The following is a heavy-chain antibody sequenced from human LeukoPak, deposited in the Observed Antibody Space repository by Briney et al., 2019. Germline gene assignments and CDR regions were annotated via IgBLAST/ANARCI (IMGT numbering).Heavy chain of an antibody. V-gene: IGHV1-18*01. Sequence: ASVKVSCKASGYTFTSYGISWVRQAPGQGLEWMGWISAYNGNTNYAQKFQGRVTMTRDTSISTAYMELSRLRSDDTAVYYCARGGVWFGPPDAFDIWGQGTMVTVSS. CDR3: ARGGVWFGPPDAFDI. J-gene: IGHJ3*02. CDR2: ISAYNGNT. CDR1: GYTFTSYG. D-gene: IGHD3-10*01.